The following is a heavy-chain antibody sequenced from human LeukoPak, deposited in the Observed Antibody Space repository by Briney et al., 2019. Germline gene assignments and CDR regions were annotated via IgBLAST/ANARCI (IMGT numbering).Heavy chain of an antibody. D-gene: IGHD2-21*01. Sequence: PSETLSLTCTVSGGSISSYYWSWIRQPPGKGLEWIGEINHSGSTNYNPSLKSRVTISVDTSKNQFSLKLRFVTAADTAVYYCARPIVVVPLRAFDIWGQGTMVTVSS. CDR2: INHSGST. V-gene: IGHV4-34*01. CDR1: GGSISSYY. J-gene: IGHJ3*02. CDR3: ARPIVVVPLRAFDI.